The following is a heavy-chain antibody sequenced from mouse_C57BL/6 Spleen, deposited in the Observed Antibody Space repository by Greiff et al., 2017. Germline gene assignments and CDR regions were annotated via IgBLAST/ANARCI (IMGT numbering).Heavy chain of an antibody. Sequence: QVQLQQSGADLVKPGASVKISCKASGYAFSSYWMNWVQQRPGKGLEWIGQICPGGGDTNYTGKFKGKATLNADKSSSTAYMQLSSLTSEDSAVYFCASYYSNPFDYWGQGTTRTVSS. CDR1: GYAFSSYW. D-gene: IGHD2-5*01. CDR2: ICPGGGDT. CDR3: ASYYSNPFDY. V-gene: IGHV1-80*01. J-gene: IGHJ2*01.